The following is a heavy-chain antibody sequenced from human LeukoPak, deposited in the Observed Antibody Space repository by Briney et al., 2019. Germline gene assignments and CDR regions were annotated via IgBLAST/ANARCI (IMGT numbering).Heavy chain of an antibody. CDR1: GGSIGTYY. CDR2: IYVTGT. Sequence: SETLSLTCTVSGGSIGTYYRSWVRQSPGTGLEWIGYIYVTGTRYNPYLQSRVTISVDRSRNQFFLKMTSATAADTAVYYCARHIGGGIEDMDVWGRGTKVTVSS. J-gene: IGHJ6*03. CDR3: ARHIGGGIEDMDV. D-gene: IGHD3-16*02. V-gene: IGHV4-59*08.